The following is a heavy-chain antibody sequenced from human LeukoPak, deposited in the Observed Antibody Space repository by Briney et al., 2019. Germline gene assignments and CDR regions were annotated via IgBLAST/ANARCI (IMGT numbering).Heavy chain of an antibody. Sequence: PSETLSLTCAVYGGSFSGYYWSWIRQPPGKGLEWIGYIYDSGSTNYNPSLKSRVTISVDTSKNQFSLKLSSVTAADTAVYYCARVARSGYDFWSGYSYFDYWGQGTLVTVSS. CDR3: ARVARSGYDFWSGYSYFDY. D-gene: IGHD3-3*01. J-gene: IGHJ4*02. V-gene: IGHV4-59*01. CDR2: IYDSGST. CDR1: GGSFSGYY.